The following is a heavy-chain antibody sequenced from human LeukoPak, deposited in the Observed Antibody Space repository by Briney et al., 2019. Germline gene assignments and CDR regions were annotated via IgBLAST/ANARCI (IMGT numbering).Heavy chain of an antibody. CDR2: INHSGST. J-gene: IGHJ4*02. D-gene: IGHD3-9*01. Sequence: ASETLTLTCAVYGGSCSGYYWSWIRQPPGKELEWIGEINHSGSTNYNPSLKSRVTISVDTSKNQFSLKLSSVTAADTAVYYCARRYFDWFHCAGYFDYWGQGTLVTVSP. CDR3: ARRYFDWFHCAGYFDY. V-gene: IGHV4-34*01. CDR1: GGSCSGYY.